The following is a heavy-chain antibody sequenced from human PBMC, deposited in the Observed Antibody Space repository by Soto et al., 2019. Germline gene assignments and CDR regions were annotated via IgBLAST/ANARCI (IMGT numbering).Heavy chain of an antibody. Sequence: SETLSLTCAVYGGSFSGYYWSWIRQPPGKGLEWIGEINHSGSTNYNPSLKSRVTISVDTSKNQFSLKLSSVTAADTAVYYCASRARTYSSSNEDYWGQGTLVTVSS. CDR2: INHSGST. CDR3: ASRARTYSSSNEDY. CDR1: GGSFSGYY. V-gene: IGHV4-34*01. J-gene: IGHJ4*02. D-gene: IGHD6-6*01.